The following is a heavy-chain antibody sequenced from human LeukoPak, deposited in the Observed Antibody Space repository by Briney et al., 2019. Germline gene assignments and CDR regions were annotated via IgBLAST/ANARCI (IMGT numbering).Heavy chain of an antibody. J-gene: IGHJ4*02. D-gene: IGHD6-25*01. CDR1: GYSISSGYY. CDR3: ARQAAVDY. Sequence: SETLSLTCAVSGYSISSGYYWGWIRQPPGKGLEWIGSIYHSGSTYYNPSLKSRVTISVDTSKNQFSLKLSSVTAAGTAVYYCARQAAVDYWGQGTLVTVSS. V-gene: IGHV4-38-2*01. CDR2: IYHSGST.